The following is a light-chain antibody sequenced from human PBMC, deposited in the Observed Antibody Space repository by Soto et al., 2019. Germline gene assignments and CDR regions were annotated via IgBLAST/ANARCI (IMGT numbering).Light chain of an antibody. CDR2: DAS. V-gene: IGKV3-11*01. J-gene: IGKJ2*01. CDR3: QQYGGSPYT. CDR1: QSVSSN. Sequence: EIVLIQSPATLSLSPGERATLSCRASQSVSSNLAWYQQNPGQAPRLLIFDASNRATGIPARFSGSGSGTDFTLTISSLDPEDFAVYYCQQYGGSPYTFGLGTKVEIK.